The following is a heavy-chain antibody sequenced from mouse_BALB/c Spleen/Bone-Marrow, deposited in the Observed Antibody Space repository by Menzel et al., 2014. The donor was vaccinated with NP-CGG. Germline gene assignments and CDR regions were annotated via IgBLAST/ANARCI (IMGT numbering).Heavy chain of an antibody. CDR2: IYPGDGDT. CDR3: ARFSTVYYFDY. Sequence: VQGVESGPELVKPGASVKISCKASGYAFSSSWMNWVKQRPGQGLEWIGRIYPGDGDTNYNGKFKGKATLTADKSSSTAYMQLSSLTSVDSAVYFCARFSTVYYFDYWGQGTTLTVSP. CDR1: GYAFSSSW. D-gene: IGHD4-1*02. J-gene: IGHJ2*01. V-gene: IGHV1-82*01.